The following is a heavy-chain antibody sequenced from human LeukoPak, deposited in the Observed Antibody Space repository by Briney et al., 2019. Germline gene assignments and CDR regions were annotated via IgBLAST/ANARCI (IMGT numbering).Heavy chain of an antibody. CDR1: GGSISSYY. V-gene: IGHV4-59*01. CDR2: IYYSGIT. Sequence: SETLSLTCSVSGGSISSYYWSWIRQPPGKGLEWIGYIYYSGITNYNPSLKSRVTISVDTSKNQFSLKLSSVTAADTAVYYCARVPTGYSSGWPGAYYYYMDVWGKGTTVTVSS. J-gene: IGHJ6*03. D-gene: IGHD6-19*01. CDR3: ARVPTGYSSGWPGAYYYYMDV.